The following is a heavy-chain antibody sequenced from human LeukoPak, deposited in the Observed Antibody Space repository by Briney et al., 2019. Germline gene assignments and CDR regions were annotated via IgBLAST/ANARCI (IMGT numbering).Heavy chain of an antibody. V-gene: IGHV4-4*07. D-gene: IGHD3-10*01. CDR3: ARGRYYDSGSYFAWFDP. Sequence: QASETLSLTCTVSGGSIKSYYWSWIRQPAGRGLEWIGRISPSGTTEYNPSVKSRLTMSVDRSKNQFSLNLILMTAADTAVYYCARGRYYDSGSYFAWFDPWGQGTLVTVSS. CDR1: GGSIKSYY. J-gene: IGHJ5*02. CDR2: ISPSGTT.